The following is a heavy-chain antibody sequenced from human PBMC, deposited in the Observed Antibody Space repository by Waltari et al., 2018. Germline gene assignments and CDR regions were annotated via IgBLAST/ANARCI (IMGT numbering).Heavy chain of an antibody. Sequence: QVQLQESGPGLVKPSETLSLTCTVSGYSISSGYYWGWIRQPPGKGLEWIGSIYQSGSTYYNPSLKSRVTISVDTSKNQFSLKLSSVTAADTAVYYCASSLPIAVAGMHAFDIWGQGTMVTVSS. CDR3: ASSLPIAVAGMHAFDI. CDR1: GYSISSGYY. J-gene: IGHJ3*02. CDR2: IYQSGST. V-gene: IGHV4-38-2*02. D-gene: IGHD6-19*01.